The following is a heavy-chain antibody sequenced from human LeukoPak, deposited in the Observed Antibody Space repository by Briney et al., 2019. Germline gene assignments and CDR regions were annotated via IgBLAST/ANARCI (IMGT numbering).Heavy chain of an antibody. J-gene: IGHJ6*02. CDR1: GFTVGSNY. CDR2: IYSGGST. Sequence: GGSLRLSCAASGFTVGSNYMSWVRQAPGKGLEWVSVIYSGGSTYYADSVNGRFTISRDNSKNTLYLQMSSLRAEDTAVYYCAKGSTAYYYGMDVWGQGTTVTVSS. CDR3: AKGSTAYYYGMDV. V-gene: IGHV3-66*01.